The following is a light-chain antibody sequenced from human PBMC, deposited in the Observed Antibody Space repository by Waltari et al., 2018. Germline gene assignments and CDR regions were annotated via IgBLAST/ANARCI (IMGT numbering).Light chain of an antibody. Sequence: VIIQSQVSLAASHGKTANNYCTPSYTLLNTDGKICLNWFHQRPGQSPRRLFHEISTRDAGVPDRIRAWGSDTDFTLEISRVEAEDAGIYYCMQGVRPWTFGPGTKVEVK. J-gene: IGKJ1*01. V-gene: IGKV2-30*01. CDR3: MQGVRPWT. CDR2: EIS. CDR1: YTLLNTDGKIC.